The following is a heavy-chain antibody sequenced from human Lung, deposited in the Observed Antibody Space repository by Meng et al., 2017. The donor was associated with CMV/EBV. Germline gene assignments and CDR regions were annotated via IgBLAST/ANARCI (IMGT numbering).Heavy chain of an antibody. D-gene: IGHD2-2*01. CDR2: ISGSGGDI. J-gene: IGHJ4*02. Sequence: GESLKISCTVAGFTFSSYAMSWVRQVPGKGLEWVSSISGSGGDIFYADSVKGRFTVSRDNFKNTLYLQMNSLRAEDSAVYFCAKDWGQYRPLQSVADHWGQGALVTVSS. CDR1: GFTFSSYA. CDR3: AKDWGQYRPLQSVADH. V-gene: IGHV3-23*01.